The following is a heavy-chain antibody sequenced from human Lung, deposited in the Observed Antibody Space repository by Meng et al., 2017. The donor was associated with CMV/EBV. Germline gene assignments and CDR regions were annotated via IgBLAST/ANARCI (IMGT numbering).Heavy chain of an antibody. V-gene: IGHV3-15*01. CDR1: GFTFRTTW. Sequence: SCAASGFTFRTTWMSWVRQAPGKGLDWVGRIKSRNDGGTADHGTPVKGRFTISRDDSKDTLYLQMNSLKVEDTAIYYCTTGFGTAEAFWGQGTLVTFSS. CDR2: IKSRNDGGTA. D-gene: IGHD1-1*01. J-gene: IGHJ4*02. CDR3: TTGFGTAEAF.